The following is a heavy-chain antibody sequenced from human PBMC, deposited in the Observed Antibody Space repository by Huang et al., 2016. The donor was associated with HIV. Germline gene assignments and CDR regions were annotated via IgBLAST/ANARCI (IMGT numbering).Heavy chain of an antibody. V-gene: IGHV4-59*02. CDR2: VYDSCTT. Sequence: QVRLQESGPGLVKPSETLSLSCTVSGDSVSSHYWGWIRHPPGKGLEWIGTVYDSCTTNYTPRLRSRITISVYTSTNCFSLNITAVSAADTAMYFCVRDQGRLAVGGIDNWFDPWGQGALVTVSS. CDR1: GDSVSSHY. D-gene: IGHD6-19*01. J-gene: IGHJ5*02. CDR3: VRDQGRLAVGGIDNWFDP.